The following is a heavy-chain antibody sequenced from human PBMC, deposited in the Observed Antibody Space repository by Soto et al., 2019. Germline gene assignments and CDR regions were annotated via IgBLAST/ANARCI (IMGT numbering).Heavy chain of an antibody. CDR3: AKKAGYSGSDPFDY. J-gene: IGHJ4*02. V-gene: IGHV3-23*01. Sequence: RFSCAPAPFSFSSYVMSWLRQAPGKGRQWVSAVSAGGGSRFNAYSVKGRFAIARDNRKNTLYLQMNSLKAEDTAISYCAKKAGYSGSDPFDYWRKGTLVAV. CDR2: VSAGGGSR. D-gene: IGHD5-12*01. CDR1: PFSFSSYV.